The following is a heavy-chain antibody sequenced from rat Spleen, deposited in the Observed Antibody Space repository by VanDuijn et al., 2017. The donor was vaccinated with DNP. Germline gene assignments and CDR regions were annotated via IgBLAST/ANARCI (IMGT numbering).Heavy chain of an antibody. CDR3: AITPWLDY. J-gene: IGHJ2*01. CDR1: GFTFNNYW. CDR2: ITSSGGST. D-gene: IGHD1-11*01. V-gene: IGHV5-31*01. Sequence: EVQLVESGGDLVQPGRSLKLSCVASGFTFNNYWMTWIRQVPGKGLEWVASITSSGGSTYYPDSVKGRFTISRDNAKNTLYLQMNSLRSEDTATYYCAITPWLDYWGQGVMVTVSS.